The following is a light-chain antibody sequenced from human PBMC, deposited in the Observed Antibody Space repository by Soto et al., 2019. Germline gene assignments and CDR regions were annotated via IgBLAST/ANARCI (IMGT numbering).Light chain of an antibody. CDR1: SSNIGAGYD. Sequence: QSVLTQPPSVSGAPGQRVTISCTGSSSNIGAGYDVHWYQQLPGRAPKLLIYGNTNRPSGVPDRFSGSKSGTSASLAITGLEAEEEAYYYCLSFDSSLSVVFGGGTKLTVL. J-gene: IGLJ2*01. CDR3: LSFDSSLSVV. CDR2: GNT. V-gene: IGLV1-40*01.